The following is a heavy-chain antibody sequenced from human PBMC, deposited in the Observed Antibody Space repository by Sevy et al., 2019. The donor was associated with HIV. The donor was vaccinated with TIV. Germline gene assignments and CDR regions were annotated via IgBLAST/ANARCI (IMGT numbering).Heavy chain of an antibody. J-gene: IGHJ3*01. D-gene: IGHD6-19*01. V-gene: IGHV4-39*01. Sequence: SETLSLTCTVSDVSISSGTNYWGWIRQPPGKGLEWIGSIYYSGTTYYNPSLKSRVTMSADTSMNQFSLKLSSVTVADTAVYYCVRQRGGWYEYDASDVWGQGTMVTVS. CDR1: DVSISSGTNY. CDR3: VRQRGGWYEYDASDV. CDR2: IYYSGTT.